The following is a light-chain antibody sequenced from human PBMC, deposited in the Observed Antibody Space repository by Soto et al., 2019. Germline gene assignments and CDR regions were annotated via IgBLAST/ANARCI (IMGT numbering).Light chain of an antibody. CDR3: QQYGSSPT. J-gene: IGKJ1*01. V-gene: IGKV3-20*01. CDR1: QTVSSNY. CDR2: GAS. Sequence: EIVLTQSPDTLSLFPGERATLSCRASQTVSSNYLAWCQQRPGQAPRLLIYGASTRAAGIPDRFSGSGSGTDFTLTISRLEPEDFAVYYCQQYGSSPTFGQGTKVDIK.